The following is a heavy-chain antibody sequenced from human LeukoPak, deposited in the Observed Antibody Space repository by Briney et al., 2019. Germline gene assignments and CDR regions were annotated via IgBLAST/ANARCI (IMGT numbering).Heavy chain of an antibody. J-gene: IGHJ4*02. CDR3: ARDLQTTVTTWD. D-gene: IGHD4-17*01. V-gene: IGHV3-11*04. Sequence: GGSLRLSCAASGFTFSDSYMTWVRQAPGKGVEWVAYISGSGHDINYSDSVKGRFTISRDNAKNSLYLQMNSLRAEDTAVYYCARDLQTTVTTWDWGQGTLVTVSS. CDR2: ISGSGHDI. CDR1: GFTFSDSY.